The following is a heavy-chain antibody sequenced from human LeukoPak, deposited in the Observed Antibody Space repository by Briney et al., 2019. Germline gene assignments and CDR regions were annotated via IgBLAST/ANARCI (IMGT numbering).Heavy chain of an antibody. D-gene: IGHD3-22*01. CDR2: IYYSGST. V-gene: IGHV4-31*03. CDR3: ARSVIVVGSFDY. J-gene: IGHJ4*02. CDR1: GGSISSGGYY. Sequence: PSQTLSLTCTVSGGSISSGGYYWSWIRQHPGTGLEWIGYIYYSGSTYYNPSLKSRVTISVDTSKNQFSLKLSSVTAADTAVYYCARSVIVVGSFDYRGQGTLVTVSS.